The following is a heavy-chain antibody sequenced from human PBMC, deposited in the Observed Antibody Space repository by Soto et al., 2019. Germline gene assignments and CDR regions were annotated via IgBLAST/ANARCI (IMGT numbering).Heavy chain of an antibody. CDR1: GFTFSSYG. CDR2: ISYDGRNK. Sequence: QVQLVESGGGVVQPGRSLRLSCAASGFTFSSYGMHWVRQAPGNWLEWVAVISYDGRNKYYADSVKGRFTISRDNSKNTRYLQLNTLRAEDTAVYYCAPWFGAFDYGGQGTLVTVSS. J-gene: IGHJ4*02. CDR3: APWFGAFDY. V-gene: IGHV3-30*03. D-gene: IGHD3-10*01.